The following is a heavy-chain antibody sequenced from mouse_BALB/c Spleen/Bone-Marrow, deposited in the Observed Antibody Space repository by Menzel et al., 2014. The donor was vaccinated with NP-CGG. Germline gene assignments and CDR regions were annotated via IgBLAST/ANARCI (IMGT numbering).Heavy chain of an antibody. J-gene: IGHJ3*01. Sequence: VHLVESGAELMKPGASVKISCKATGYTFSSYWIEWVKQRPGHGLEWIGEILPGSGSTNYNEKFKGKATFTADTSSNTAYMQLSSLTSEDSAVYYCATARATWFAYWGQGTLVTVSA. V-gene: IGHV1-9*01. CDR3: ATARATWFAY. CDR1: GYTFSSYW. D-gene: IGHD3-2*01. CDR2: ILPGSGST.